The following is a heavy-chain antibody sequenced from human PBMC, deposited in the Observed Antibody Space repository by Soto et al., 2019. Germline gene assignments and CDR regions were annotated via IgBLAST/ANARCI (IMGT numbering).Heavy chain of an antibody. D-gene: IGHD2-2*02. V-gene: IGHV1-69*01. J-gene: IGHJ6*02. CDR3: AGTREIPYYNGMDV. CDR2: IIPIYGSA. CDR1: GGTLSSYA. Sequence: QVQLVQSGAEVKKPGSSVKVSCKAPGGTLSSYAINWVRQAPGQGLEWMGGIIPIYGSANYAPKFQGRVTISADESTSKAYMEVSSLRSEDTAVYYCAGTREIPYYNGMDVGDQGTKVTVYS.